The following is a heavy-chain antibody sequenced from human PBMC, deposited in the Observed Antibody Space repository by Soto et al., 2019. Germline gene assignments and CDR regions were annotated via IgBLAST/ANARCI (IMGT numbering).Heavy chain of an antibody. CDR2: IYYSGNT. D-gene: IGHD1-1*01. J-gene: IGHJ6*02. CDR1: GGSIVTGSYY. CDR3: ARLPQEYNYYGMDV. Sequence: LTCTVSGGSIVTGSYYWGWIRQPPGKGLEWLGHIYYSGNTYYPPSLKSRVTISVDTSKNQFSLRLCSVTAADTAVYYCARLPQEYNYYGMDVWGQGTTVTVSS. V-gene: IGHV4-39*01.